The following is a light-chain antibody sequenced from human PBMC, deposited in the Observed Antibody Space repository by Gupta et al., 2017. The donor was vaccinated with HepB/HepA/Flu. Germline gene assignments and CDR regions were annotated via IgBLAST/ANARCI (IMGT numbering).Light chain of an antibody. J-gene: IGKJ5*01. CDR3: QQCLTTPIT. CDR2: SAS. V-gene: IGKV1-39*01. Sequence: DIQMTQSPSSRSASVGVRVPITCRASQSIRNYLNWYQHKPGKAPKLLIYSASTLQNEVPSRFSGSGSGTEFTLTISSLQPEDFAAYYCQQCLTTPITFGQGTRLELK. CDR1: QSIRNY.